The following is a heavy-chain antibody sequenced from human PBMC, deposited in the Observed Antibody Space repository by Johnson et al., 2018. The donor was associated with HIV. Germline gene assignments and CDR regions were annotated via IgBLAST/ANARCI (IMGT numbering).Heavy chain of an antibody. CDR1: GFTFSSYA. J-gene: IGHJ3*02. V-gene: IGHV3-30-3*01. D-gene: IGHD1-14*01. Sequence: QVQLVESGGGVVQPGRSLRLSCAASGFTFSSYAMHWVRQAPGKGLEWVAVISYDGSNKYYADSVKGRFTISRDNSKKTLYLKMNSLRAEETAVYYCAKDDALQREPNAFEIWGQGTRVTVSA. CDR3: AKDDALQREPNAFEI. CDR2: ISYDGSNK.